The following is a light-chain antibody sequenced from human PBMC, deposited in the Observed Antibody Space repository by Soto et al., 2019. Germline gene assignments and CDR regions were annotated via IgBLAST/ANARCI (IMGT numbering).Light chain of an antibody. CDR2: AAS. V-gene: IGKV1-27*01. J-gene: IGKJ1*01. Sequence: DIRMTQSPSSLSSSVGDRVTIACRASQDISTYLAWYQQKRAKVPKLLIYAASTLLSGVPSRFSGSGSGTDFTLTISSLQPEDVATYYCQKYNTAPLSFGQGTKVDIK. CDR1: QDISTY. CDR3: QKYNTAPLS.